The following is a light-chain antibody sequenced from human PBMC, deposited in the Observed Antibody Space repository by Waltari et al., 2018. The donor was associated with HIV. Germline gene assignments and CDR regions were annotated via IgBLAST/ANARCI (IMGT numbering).Light chain of an antibody. V-gene: IGLV1-44*01. J-gene: IGLJ2*01. CDR2: SNN. CDR3: ETLDDNLNGPV. CDR1: SSNIGNNA. Sequence: QSVLTQPPSASGTPGQRVTIYCSGSSSNIGNNAVSWYQQFPGTAPKLLIYSNNQRPSGVPDRFSGSKSGTSASLAISGLQSEDEANYYCETLDDNLNGPVFGGGTKLTVL.